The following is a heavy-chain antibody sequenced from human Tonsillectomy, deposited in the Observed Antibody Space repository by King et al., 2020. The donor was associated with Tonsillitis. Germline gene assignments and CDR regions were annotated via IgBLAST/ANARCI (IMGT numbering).Heavy chain of an antibody. Sequence: VQLVESGGGLVQPGGSLRLSCAASGFTFSSYDMHWVRQATGKGLEWVSAIGTAGDTYYPGSVKGRFTISRENAKNYLYLQMNSLRAGDTAVYYCARGNSSCWYPLYYYYYGMDVWGQGTTVTVSS. CDR3: ARGNSSCWYPLYYYYYGMDV. J-gene: IGHJ6*02. CDR1: GFTFSSYD. CDR2: IGTAGDT. V-gene: IGHV3-13*01. D-gene: IGHD6-19*01.